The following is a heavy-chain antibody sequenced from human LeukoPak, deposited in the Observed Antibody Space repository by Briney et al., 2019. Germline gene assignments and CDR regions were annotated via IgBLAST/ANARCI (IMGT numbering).Heavy chain of an antibody. CDR1: GDSVPTNRAT. J-gene: IGHJ5*01. D-gene: IGHD1-26*01. CDR2: TYYRSKWNT. Sequence: SQTLSLTCAISGDSVPTNRATWTWLRQSPSRGLEWLGRTYYRSKWNTDYAVSMRSRITINPDTSKNQFSLQLSSVTPEDTAVYYCARLVGAAWFDSWGQGTLVTVSS. CDR3: ARLVGAAWFDS. V-gene: IGHV6-1*01.